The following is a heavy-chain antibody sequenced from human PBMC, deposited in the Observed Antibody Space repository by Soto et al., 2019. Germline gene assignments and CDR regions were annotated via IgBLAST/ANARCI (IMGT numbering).Heavy chain of an antibody. CDR2: IYYSGST. J-gene: IGHJ4*02. Sequence: SETLSLTCTVSGGSVSSGSYYWSWIRQPPGKGLEWIGYIYYSGSTNYNPSLKSRVTISVDTSNNQFSLKLSSVTAADTAVYYCAREGLAGLDYWGQGTLVTVSS. CDR1: GGSVSSGSYY. CDR3: AREGLAGLDY. V-gene: IGHV4-61*01.